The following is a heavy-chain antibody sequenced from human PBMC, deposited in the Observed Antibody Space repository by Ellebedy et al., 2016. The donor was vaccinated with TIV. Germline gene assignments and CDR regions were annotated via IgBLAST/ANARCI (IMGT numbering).Heavy chain of an antibody. CDR2: IGRGGAPV. CDR3: TMTQGAAAATDF. J-gene: IGHJ4*02. Sequence: GESLKISCATSGFTGDFYMSWIRQAPGKGLEWLSSIGRGGAPVYYAAAVRGRFTISRDDGKSSLLLQMNSLRAEDPAVYYCTMTQGAAAATDFWGQGMQVTVS. D-gene: IGHD1-26*01. V-gene: IGHV3-11*01. CDR1: GFTGDFY.